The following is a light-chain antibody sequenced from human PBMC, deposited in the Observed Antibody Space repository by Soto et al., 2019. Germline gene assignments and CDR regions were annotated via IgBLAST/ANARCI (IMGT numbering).Light chain of an antibody. CDR3: QQSYGTPWT. CDR2: STS. J-gene: IGKJ1*01. CDR1: QSISYY. V-gene: IGKV1-39*01. Sequence: DIQMTQSPSSLSASVGDRVTITCRASQSISYYLNWYQQKQGRAPRLLIYSTSTLQSGVPSKFSGSASGTDFTLTISSLQPEDFATYYCQQSYGTPWTFGQGTKVDIK.